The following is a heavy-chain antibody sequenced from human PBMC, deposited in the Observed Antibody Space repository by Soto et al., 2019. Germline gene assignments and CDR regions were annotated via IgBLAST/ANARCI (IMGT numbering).Heavy chain of an antibody. V-gene: IGHV1-69*02. J-gene: IGHJ4*02. CDR1: GDTFSFYT. CDR2: VNPILSMS. Sequence: QVQLVQSGAELKKPGSSVKVSCKASGDTFSFYTINWVRQAPGLGLEWMGRVNPILSMSNYAQKFQGRVTTTADKSTSTAYMGLRRLRSEDTAFYYCATSYGSGYRAFDYWGQGALVTVSS. D-gene: IGHD3-10*01. CDR3: ATSYGSGYRAFDY.